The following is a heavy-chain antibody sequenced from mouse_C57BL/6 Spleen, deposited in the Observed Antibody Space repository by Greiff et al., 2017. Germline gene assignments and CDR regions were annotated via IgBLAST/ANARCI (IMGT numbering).Heavy chain of an antibody. CDR2: IDPSDSYT. J-gene: IGHJ1*03. D-gene: IGHD1-3*01. CDR3: ARKTLELRLWYFDV. V-gene: IGHV1-59*01. Sequence: QVQLQQPGAELVRPGTSVKLSCKASGYTFTSYWMHWVKQRPGQGLEWIGVIDPSDSYTNYNQKFKGKATLTVDTSSSTAYMQRSSLTSEDSAVYYCARKTLELRLWYFDVWGTGTTVTVSS. CDR1: GYTFTSYW.